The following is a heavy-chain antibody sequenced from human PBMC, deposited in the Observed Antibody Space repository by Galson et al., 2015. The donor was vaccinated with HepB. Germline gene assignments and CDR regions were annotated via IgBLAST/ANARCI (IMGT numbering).Heavy chain of an antibody. D-gene: IGHD6-19*01. CDR3: ARSIAVAGSTRAFDI. Sequence: QSGAEVKKPGESLKISCEGSGYTFTTYWIAWVRQMPGKGLEWMGTIYPGDSDTRYSPSFQGQVTISADKSISTAYLQWSSLKASDTAMYYCARSIAVAGSTRAFDIWGQETMVTVSS. V-gene: IGHV5-51*03. CDR2: IYPGDSDT. J-gene: IGHJ3*02. CDR1: GYTFTTYW.